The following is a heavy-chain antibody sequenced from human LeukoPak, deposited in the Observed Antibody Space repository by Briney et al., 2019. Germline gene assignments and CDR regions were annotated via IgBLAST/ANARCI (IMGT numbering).Heavy chain of an antibody. CDR3: ARDHVVDGLVFDY. Sequence: GGPLRLSCAASGFTFSSHWMSWVRQTPGKGLEWVANINQDGSEKYYVNSVKGRFTISRDNTKNSLYLQTDSLRAEDTAIYYCARDHVVDGLVFDYWGQGALVTVSS. J-gene: IGHJ4*02. D-gene: IGHD2-15*01. CDR2: INQDGSEK. V-gene: IGHV3-7*01. CDR1: GFTFSSHW.